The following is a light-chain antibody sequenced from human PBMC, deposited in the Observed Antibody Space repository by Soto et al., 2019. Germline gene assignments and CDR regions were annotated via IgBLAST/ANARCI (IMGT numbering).Light chain of an antibody. J-gene: IGKJ4*01. CDR2: GAS. CDR3: QQYNDWPLT. Sequence: EIVMTQSPATLSVSPGETATLSCRASQSVNNNLAWYHQKPGQAPRLLIYGASTRATGIPDRFSGNGSGTEFTRTISSLQSEDSAIYYCQQYNDWPLTFGGGTKVEIK. V-gene: IGKV3-15*01. CDR1: QSVNNN.